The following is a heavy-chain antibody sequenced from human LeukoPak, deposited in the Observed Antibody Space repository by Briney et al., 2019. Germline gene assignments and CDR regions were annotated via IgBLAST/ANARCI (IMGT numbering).Heavy chain of an antibody. CDR2: IWYDGSNK. CDR3: ARGLPALETYYFDY. J-gene: IGHJ4*02. V-gene: IGHV3-33*01. D-gene: IGHD1-1*01. CDR1: GFTFSSYG. Sequence: GGSLRLSCAASGFTFSSYGMHWVRQAPGKGLEWVAVIWYDGSNKYYADSVKGRFTISRDNSKNTLYLQMNSLRAEDTAVYYCARGLPALETYYFDYWGQGTLVTVSS.